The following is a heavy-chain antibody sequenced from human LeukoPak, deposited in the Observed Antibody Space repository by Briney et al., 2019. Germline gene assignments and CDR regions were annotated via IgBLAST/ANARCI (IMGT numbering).Heavy chain of an antibody. CDR1: GYSFTSYW. Sequence: GESLKISCKGSGYSFTSYWIGWVRQMPGKGLEWMGIIYPGDSDTRYSPSFQGQVTISADKSISTAYLQWSSLKASDTAMYYCARRRELALVDYHYYNGMDVWGQGTTVTVSS. J-gene: IGHJ6*02. CDR2: IYPGDSDT. V-gene: IGHV5-51*01. D-gene: IGHD1-26*01. CDR3: ARRRELALVDYHYYNGMDV.